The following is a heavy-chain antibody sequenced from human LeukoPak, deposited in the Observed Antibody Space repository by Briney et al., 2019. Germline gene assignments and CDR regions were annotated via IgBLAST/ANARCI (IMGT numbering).Heavy chain of an antibody. J-gene: IGHJ4*02. CDR3: ASSPYSSSWGYFDY. CDR2: IIPIFGTA. D-gene: IGHD6-13*01. Sequence: SVKVSCKASGGTFSSYAISWVRQAPGQGLEWMGRIIPIFGTANYAQKFQGRVTITADKSTSTAYMELSSLRSEDTAVYYCASSPYSSSWGYFDYWGQGTLVTVSS. CDR1: GGTFSSYA. V-gene: IGHV1-69*06.